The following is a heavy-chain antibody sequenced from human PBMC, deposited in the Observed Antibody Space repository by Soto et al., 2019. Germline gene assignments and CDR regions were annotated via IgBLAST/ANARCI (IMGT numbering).Heavy chain of an antibody. J-gene: IGHJ4*02. CDR2: IHHSGST. V-gene: IGHV4-28*07. Sequence: QVQLQESGPGLVKPSDTLSLTCDVSGYSINSDNWWGWIRQPPGKGLEWIGYIHHSGSTYYNPSLKCRVTMSVDTSKKQFSLKLTSVTAVDTAVYYCASKPNSLYYFDYWCQGTLVTVSS. CDR3: ASKPNSLYYFDY. D-gene: IGHD5-18*01. CDR1: GYSINSDNW.